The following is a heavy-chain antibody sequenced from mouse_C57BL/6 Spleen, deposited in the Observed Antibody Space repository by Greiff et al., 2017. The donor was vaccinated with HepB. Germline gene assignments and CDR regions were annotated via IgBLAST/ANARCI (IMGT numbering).Heavy chain of an antibody. Sequence: QVQLQQSGAELVRPGASVKMSCKASGYTFTSYTMHWVKQRPGQGLEWIGYINPSSGYTKYNQKFKDKATLTADKSSSTAYMQLSSLTSEDSAVYYCASLYDGYPLYAMDYWGQGTSVTVSS. D-gene: IGHD2-3*01. V-gene: IGHV1-4*01. J-gene: IGHJ4*01. CDR2: INPSSGYT. CDR3: ASLYDGYPLYAMDY. CDR1: GYTFTSYT.